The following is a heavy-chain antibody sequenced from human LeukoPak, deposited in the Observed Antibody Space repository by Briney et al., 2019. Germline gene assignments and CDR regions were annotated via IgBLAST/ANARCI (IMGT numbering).Heavy chain of an antibody. CDR3: ARVLRIYYGSGSYYDY. J-gene: IGHJ4*02. CDR1: GGSFSGYY. CDR2: INHSGST. V-gene: IGHV4-34*01. Sequence: PSETLSLTCAVYGGSFSGYYWSWIRQPPGKGLEWIGEINHSGSTNYNPSLKSRVTISVDTSKNQFSLKLSSVTAADTAVYYCARVLRIYYGSGSYYDYWGQGTLVTVSP. D-gene: IGHD3-10*01.